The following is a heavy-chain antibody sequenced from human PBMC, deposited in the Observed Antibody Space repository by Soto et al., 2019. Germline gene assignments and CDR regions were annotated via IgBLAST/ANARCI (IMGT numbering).Heavy chain of an antibody. Sequence: SETLSLTCAVSGGSISSGGYSWSWIRQPPGKGLEWMGYIYHSGSTYYNPSLKSRVTISVDRSKNQFSLKLSSVTAADTAVYYCARGTYYYDICGYYYYDAFDRWGQATIVPVSS. J-gene: IGHJ3*02. CDR2: IYHSGST. CDR3: ARGTYYYDICGYYYYDAFDR. V-gene: IGHV4-30-2*01. D-gene: IGHD3-22*01. CDR1: GGSISSGGYS.